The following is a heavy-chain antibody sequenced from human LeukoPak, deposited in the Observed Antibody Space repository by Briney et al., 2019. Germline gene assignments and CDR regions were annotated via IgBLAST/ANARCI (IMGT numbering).Heavy chain of an antibody. CDR3: ARHSGSYPPIY. V-gene: IGHV4-39*01. D-gene: IGHD1-26*01. Sequence: SETLSLTCTVSGGSISSSSYYWGWIRQPPGKGLEWIGSIYYSGITYYNPSLKSRVTMSVDTSKNQFSLRLSSVAAADTAVYYCARHSGSYPPIYWGQGTLVTVSS. CDR1: GGSISSSSYY. CDR2: IYYSGIT. J-gene: IGHJ4*02.